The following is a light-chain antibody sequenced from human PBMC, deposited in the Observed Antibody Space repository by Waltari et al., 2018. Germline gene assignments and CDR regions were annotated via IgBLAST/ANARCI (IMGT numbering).Light chain of an antibody. CDR3: QQYYSTPLT. Sequence: DIVMTQSPDSLAVSLGERATINCKYSQRVLYSSNNKKYVAWYQQKPGPPPKLISYWASTRDSGVPDRVSGSGSGTDFTLTISSLQAEDVAVYYCQQYYSTPLTFGGGTKVEIK. V-gene: IGKV4-1*01. J-gene: IGKJ4*01. CDR2: WAS. CDR1: QRVLYSSNNKKY.